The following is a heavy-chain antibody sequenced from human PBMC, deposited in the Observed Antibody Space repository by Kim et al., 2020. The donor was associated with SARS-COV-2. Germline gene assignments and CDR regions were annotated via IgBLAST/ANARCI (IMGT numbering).Heavy chain of an antibody. J-gene: IGHJ6*02. CDR1: GGTFSSYA. Sequence: SVKVSCKASGGTFSSYAISWVRQAPGQGLEWMGGIIPIFGTANYAQKFQGRVTITADESTSTAYMELSSLRSEDTAVYYCARAMEQWLVRLYYYYGMDVWGQGTTVTVSS. CDR2: IIPIFGTA. CDR3: ARAMEQWLVRLYYYYGMDV. V-gene: IGHV1-69*13. D-gene: IGHD6-19*01.